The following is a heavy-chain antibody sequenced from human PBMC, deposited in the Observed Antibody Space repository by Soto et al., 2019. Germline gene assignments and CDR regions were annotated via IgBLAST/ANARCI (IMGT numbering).Heavy chain of an antibody. CDR1: GFTFNSAW. CDR3: ATDLPTLRPQVDY. Sequence: EVHLVESGGDLVKPGGSLRLSCAASGFTFNSAWMTWVRQAPGKGLEWVGRIKAGGTTEYAAPVKGRFTISRDDSENMIYLQMNSLKNEDTAVYYCATDLPTLRPQVDYWGQGTLVIVSS. CDR2: IKAGGTT. D-gene: IGHD2-15*01. J-gene: IGHJ4*02. V-gene: IGHV3-15*07.